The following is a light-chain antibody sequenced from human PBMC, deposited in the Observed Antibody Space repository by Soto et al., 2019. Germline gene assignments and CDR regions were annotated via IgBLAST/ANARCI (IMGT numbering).Light chain of an antibody. V-gene: IGLV2-14*01. CDR3: SSYTSSGSWV. CDR2: EVN. J-gene: IGLJ3*02. CDR1: SSDIGGYNY. Sequence: QSALTQPASVSGSPGQSITISCTGTSSDIGGYNYVSWYQQFPGKATKLMISEVNNRPSGVSSRSSGSRSGNTASLTISGVQAEDEAAYYCSSYTSSGSWVFGGGTKVTVL.